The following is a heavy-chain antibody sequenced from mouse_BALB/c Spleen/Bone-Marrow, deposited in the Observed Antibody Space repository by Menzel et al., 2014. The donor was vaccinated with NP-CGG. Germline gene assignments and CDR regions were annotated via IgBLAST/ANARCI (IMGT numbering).Heavy chain of an antibody. Sequence: EVKLVESGGGLVKPGGSLKLSCAASGFSFSSYSMSWVRQTPEKRLEWAATISSGGHDTYYPDSVKGRFTISRDNAKNTLYLQMSSLKSEDTAMYYCSKDGDYDYSYYFDYWGQGTTLTVSS. V-gene: IGHV5-6-4*01. J-gene: IGHJ2*01. CDR3: SKDGDYDYSYYFDY. CDR2: ISSGGHDT. D-gene: IGHD2-4*01. CDR1: GFSFSSYS.